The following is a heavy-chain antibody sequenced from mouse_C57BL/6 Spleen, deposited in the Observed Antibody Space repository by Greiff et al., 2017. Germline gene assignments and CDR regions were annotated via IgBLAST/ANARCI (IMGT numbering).Heavy chain of an antibody. V-gene: IGHV5-17*01. CDR2: ISSGSSTI. CDR1: GFTFSDYG. D-gene: IGHD2-2*01. J-gene: IGHJ4*01. Sequence: EVQLVESGGGLVKPGGSLKLSCAASGFTFSDYGMHWVRQAPEKGLEWVAYISSGSSTIYYADTVKGRFTISRDNAKNTLFLQMTSLRSEDTAMYYCARPGVTTGYAMDYWGRGTSVTVSS. CDR3: ARPGVTTGYAMDY.